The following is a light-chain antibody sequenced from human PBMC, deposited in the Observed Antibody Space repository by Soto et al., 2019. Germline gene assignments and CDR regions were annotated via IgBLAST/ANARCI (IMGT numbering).Light chain of an antibody. V-gene: IGLV2-14*01. Sequence: QSALTQPASVSGSPGQSITISCTGTSSDGGGYNYVSWYQQHPGKAPKLMIYEVSNRPSGVSNRFSGSKSGNTASLTISGLQAEDEADYYCSSYTSSSTPVVSGGGTKLTVL. CDR3: SSYTSSSTPVV. CDR1: SSDGGGYNY. CDR2: EVS. J-gene: IGLJ2*01.